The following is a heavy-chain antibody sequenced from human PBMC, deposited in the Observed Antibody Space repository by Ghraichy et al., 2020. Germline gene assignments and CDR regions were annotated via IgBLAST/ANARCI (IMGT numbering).Heavy chain of an antibody. V-gene: IGHV3-15*01. CDR3: ATFGSSSGY. CDR2: IQSNTDGGTT. Sequence: LSLTCAASGFTFSNAWMSWVRQAPGKGLEWVGRIQSNTDGGTTDYPAPVKGRFTISRDDSKNIVYLQMNSLKTEDTALYYCATFGSSSGYWGQGTLVTVSS. CDR1: GFTFSNAW. D-gene: IGHD3-10*01. J-gene: IGHJ4*02.